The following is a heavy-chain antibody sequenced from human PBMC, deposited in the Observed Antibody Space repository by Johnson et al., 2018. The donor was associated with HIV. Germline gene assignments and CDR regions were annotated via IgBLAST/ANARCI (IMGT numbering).Heavy chain of an antibody. J-gene: IGHJ3*02. Sequence: VQLLESGGGVVQPGRSLRLSCAASGFTFSSYAMHWVRQAPGKGLEWVAVISYDGSNKYYADSVKGRFTISRDNSKNTLYLQMNSLRAEDTAVYYCARAKDEDAFDIWGQGTMVTVSS. V-gene: IGHV3-30-3*01. CDR2: ISYDGSNK. CDR1: GFTFSSYA. CDR3: ARAKDEDAFDI.